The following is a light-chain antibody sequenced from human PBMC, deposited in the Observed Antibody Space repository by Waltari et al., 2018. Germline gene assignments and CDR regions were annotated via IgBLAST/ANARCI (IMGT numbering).Light chain of an antibody. CDR3: CSYAGSDTFVV. J-gene: IGLJ3*02. CDR2: EGN. Sequence: QSALTQPASVSGSPGQSITISCTGTSSDVGGYNLVSSYQQHPGKAPKLMIYEGNKRPSGVSTRFSGSKSGNTASLTSSGLQGEDEDDYHCCSYAGSDTFVVFGGGTKLTVL. V-gene: IGLV2-23*03. CDR1: SSDVGGYNL.